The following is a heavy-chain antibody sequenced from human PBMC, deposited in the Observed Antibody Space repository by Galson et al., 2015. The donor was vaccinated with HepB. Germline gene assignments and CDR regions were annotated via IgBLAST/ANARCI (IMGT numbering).Heavy chain of an antibody. D-gene: IGHD3-3*01. CDR2: INPNSGDT. J-gene: IGHJ6*02. V-gene: IGHV1-2*02. Sequence: SVKGSCKASGYSFTDYYMHWVRQAPGQGLEWMGWINPNSGDTYYAQMFQGRVTTTRDKSISTAYMELTSLRSDDTAVYYCARGRLTIFAVVTDVRDYYYRMDVWGQGTTVTVSS. CDR3: ARGRLTIFAVVTDVRDYYYRMDV. CDR1: GYSFTDYY.